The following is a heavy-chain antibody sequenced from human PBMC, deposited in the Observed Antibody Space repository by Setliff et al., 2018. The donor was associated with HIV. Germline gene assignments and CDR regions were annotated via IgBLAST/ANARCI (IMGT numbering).Heavy chain of an antibody. D-gene: IGHD3-3*01. V-gene: IGHV3-7*01. CDR1: GFAFSSHQ. Sequence: PGGSLRLSCAASGFAFSSHQMSWVRQAPGKGLEWVAKIRQDGTDKYYVDSVKGRFTISRDNAKNSLFLQMNSLRAEDTALYYCAREQNHYNFWSGHNYDAFDIWGRGTMVTVSS. J-gene: IGHJ3*02. CDR2: IRQDGTDK. CDR3: AREQNHYNFWSGHNYDAFDI.